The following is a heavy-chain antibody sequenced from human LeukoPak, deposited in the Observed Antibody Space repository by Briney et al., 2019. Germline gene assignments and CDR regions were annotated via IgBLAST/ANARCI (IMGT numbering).Heavy chain of an antibody. J-gene: IGHJ4*02. D-gene: IGHD1-26*01. CDR2: IYTSGSI. CDR3: ARDKEFRGGSYSPSYFDY. V-gene: IGHV4-4*07. Sequence: SETLSLTCTVSGGSISGYYWSWIRQPAGKGLEWIGRIYTSGSINYNPSLKSRVTMSVDTSKNQFSLKLSSVTAADTAVYYCARDKEFRGGSYSPSYFDYWGQGTLVTVSS. CDR1: GGSISGYY.